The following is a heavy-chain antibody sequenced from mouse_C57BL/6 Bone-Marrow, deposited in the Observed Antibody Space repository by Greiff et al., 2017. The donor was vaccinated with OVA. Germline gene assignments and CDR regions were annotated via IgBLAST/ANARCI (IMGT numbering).Heavy chain of an antibody. Sequence: EVKLVESGGGLVKPGGSLKLSCAASGFTFSSYAMSWVRQTPEKRLEWVATISDGGSYTYYPDNVKGRFTISRDNAKNNLYLQMRHLKSEDTAMYYCARAYYGSSYYAMDYWGQGTSVTVSS. D-gene: IGHD1-1*01. CDR1: GFTFSSYA. CDR3: ARAYYGSSYYAMDY. J-gene: IGHJ4*01. V-gene: IGHV5-4*03. CDR2: ISDGGSYT.